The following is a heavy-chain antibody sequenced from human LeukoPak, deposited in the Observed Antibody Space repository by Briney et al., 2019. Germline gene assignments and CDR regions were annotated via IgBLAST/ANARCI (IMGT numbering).Heavy chain of an antibody. D-gene: IGHD3-10*01. CDR3: ARRMVRGVITS. Sequence: SETLSLTCADYGGSFSGYYWSWIRQPPGKGLEWIGEINHSGSTNYNPSLKSRVTISVDTSKNQFSLKLSSVTAADSAVYYCARRMVRGVITSWGQGTLVTVSS. CDR2: INHSGST. V-gene: IGHV4-34*01. J-gene: IGHJ5*02. CDR1: GGSFSGYY.